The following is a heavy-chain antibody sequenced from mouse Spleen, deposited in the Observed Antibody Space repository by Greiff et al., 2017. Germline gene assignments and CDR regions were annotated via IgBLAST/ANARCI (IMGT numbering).Heavy chain of an antibody. CDR3: ARFITTAFYFDY. CDR1: GFSLTSYG. J-gene: IGHJ2*01. D-gene: IGHD1-2*01. CDR2: IWSGGST. V-gene: IGHV2-2*01. Sequence: VQGVESGPGLVQPSQSLSITCTVSGFSLTSYGVHWVRQSPGKGLEWLGVIWSGGSTDYNAAFISRPSISKDNSKSQVFFKMNSLQADDTAIYYCARFITTAFYFDYWGQGTTLTVSS.